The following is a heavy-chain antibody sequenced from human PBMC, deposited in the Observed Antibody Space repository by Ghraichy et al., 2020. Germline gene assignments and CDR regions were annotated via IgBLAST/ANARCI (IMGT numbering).Heavy chain of an antibody. D-gene: IGHD3-22*01. V-gene: IGHV3-30*04. Sequence: GESLNISCAASGFTFSSYPMHWVRQAPGKGLEWVATMSSNGKDQFYADSVKGRFTISRDISTNTVYLQTNSLRTEDMALYYCAREGEYYYDSRGSFDSWGQGTLVTVSS. CDR2: MSSNGKDQ. J-gene: IGHJ4*01. CDR1: GFTFSSYP. CDR3: AREGEYYYDSRGSFDS.